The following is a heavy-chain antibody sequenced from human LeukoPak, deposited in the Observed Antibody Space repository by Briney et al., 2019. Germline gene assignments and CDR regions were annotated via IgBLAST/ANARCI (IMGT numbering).Heavy chain of an antibody. V-gene: IGHV3-9*01. J-gene: IGHJ4*02. Sequence: PGRSLRLSCAASGFTFADYAMHWVRQAPGKGLEWVSGISWNSGSMGYADSVKGRFTISRDNSKNTLYLQMNSLRAEDTAVYYCARDVGSYGDYWGQGTLVTVSS. CDR3: ARDVGSYGDY. D-gene: IGHD1-26*01. CDR1: GFTFADYA. CDR2: ISWNSGSM.